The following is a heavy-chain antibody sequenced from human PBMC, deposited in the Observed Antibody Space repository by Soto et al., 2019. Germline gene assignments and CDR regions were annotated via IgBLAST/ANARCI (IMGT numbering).Heavy chain of an antibody. CDR3: AREISLSAGSYFDY. D-gene: IGHD3-10*01. J-gene: IGHJ4*02. Sequence: VGSLRLSCTASGFTFNTYNMNWVRQAPGKGLEWVSYISSSSYTIKYADSVEGRFTVSRDNGKKSLYLQMNSLRDEDTAVYFCAREISLSAGSYFDYRGQGTLVTVSS. CDR2: ISSSSYTI. CDR1: GFTFNTYN. V-gene: IGHV3-48*02.